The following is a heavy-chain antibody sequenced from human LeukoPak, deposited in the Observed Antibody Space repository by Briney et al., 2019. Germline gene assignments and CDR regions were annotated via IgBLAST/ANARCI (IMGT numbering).Heavy chain of an antibody. V-gene: IGHV4-59*12. CDR2: IYYSGST. CDR1: GGSINSYY. J-gene: IGHJ4*02. CDR3: AREFGSLGGY. D-gene: IGHD1-26*01. Sequence: SETLSLTCTVSGGSINSYYWNWIRQPPGKGLEWIGYIYYSGSTNYNPSLKSRVTISVDTSKNQFSLKLSSVTAADTAVYYCAREFGSLGGYWGQGTLVTVSS.